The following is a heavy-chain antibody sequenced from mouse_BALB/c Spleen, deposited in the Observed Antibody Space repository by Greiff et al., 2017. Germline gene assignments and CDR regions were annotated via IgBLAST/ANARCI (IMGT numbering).Heavy chain of an antibody. CDR1: GFSLNSYG. D-gene: IGHD2-4*01. Sequence: QVQLQQSGPGLVAPSQSLSITCTVSGFSLNSYGVHWVRQPPGKGLEWLGVIWAGGSTNYNSALMSRLSISKDNSKSQVFLKMNSLQTDDTAMYYCARDKHDDYDGFADWGQGTLVTVSA. V-gene: IGHV2-9*02. CDR3: ARDKHDDYDGFAD. J-gene: IGHJ3*01. CDR2: IWAGGST.